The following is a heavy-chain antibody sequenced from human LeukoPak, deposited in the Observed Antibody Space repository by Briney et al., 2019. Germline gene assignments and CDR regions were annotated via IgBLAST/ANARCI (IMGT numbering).Heavy chain of an antibody. CDR3: TRPESDY. Sequence: ASVKVSCKASGYIFSGYYMHWVRQAPGQGLEWMGWINPNSGDTNYAQKFQGRVTMTRDTSISTAYMELSRLRSDDTAVYYCTRPESDYWGQGTLVTVSS. J-gene: IGHJ4*02. CDR1: GYIFSGYY. V-gene: IGHV1-2*02. CDR2: INPNSGDT.